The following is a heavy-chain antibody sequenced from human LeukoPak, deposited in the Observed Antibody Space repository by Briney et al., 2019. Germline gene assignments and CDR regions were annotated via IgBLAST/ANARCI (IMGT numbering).Heavy chain of an antibody. V-gene: IGHV1-2*02. CDR2: INPNSGGT. J-gene: IGHJ5*02. CDR3: ARSAMTTVKLRNNWFDP. Sequence: ASVKVSCKASGYTFTGYYMHWVRQAPGQGLEWMGWINPNSGGTNYAQKFQGRVTMTRGTSISTAYMELSRLRSDDTAVYYCARSAMTTVKLRNNWFDPWGQGTLVTVSS. D-gene: IGHD4-17*01. CDR1: GYTFTGYY.